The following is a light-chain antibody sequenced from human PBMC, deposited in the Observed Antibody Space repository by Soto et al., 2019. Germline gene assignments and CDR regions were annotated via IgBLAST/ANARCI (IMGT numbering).Light chain of an antibody. CDR1: QSVLYSSNNKNY. CDR3: QQYYSNPLT. V-gene: IGKV4-1*01. J-gene: IGKJ4*01. CDR2: WAS. Sequence: DIVMTQSPDSLAVSLGESASINCKSSQSVLYSSNNKNYLGWYQQKVGQPPKLLIYWASTRESGVPDRFSGSGSGTDFTLTISSLQAEDVALHYCQQYYSNPLTFGGGTKVEIK.